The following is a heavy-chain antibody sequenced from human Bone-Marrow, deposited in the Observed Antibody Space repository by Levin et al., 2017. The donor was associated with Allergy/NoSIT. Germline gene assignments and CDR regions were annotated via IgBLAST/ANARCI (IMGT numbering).Heavy chain of an antibody. D-gene: IGHD6-19*01. CDR2: INSDGTTT. V-gene: IGHV3-74*01. CDR3: ARPIAVSGSTPYYYGLDV. CDR1: GFTFRSYW. J-gene: IGHJ6*02. Sequence: GESLKISCAASGFTFRSYWMHWVRQAPGKGLVWVSCINSDGTTTTYADSVKGRFIISRDNVKNTLYLQVNSLRAEDTAVYYCARPIAVSGSTPYYYGLDVWGQGTTVTVSS.